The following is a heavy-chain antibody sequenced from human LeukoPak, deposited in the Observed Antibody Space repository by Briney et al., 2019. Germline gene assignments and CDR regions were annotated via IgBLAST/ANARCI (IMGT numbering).Heavy chain of an antibody. CDR1: GFTFSSYS. D-gene: IGHD3-3*01. CDR2: ISSSSSYI. J-gene: IGHJ6*03. V-gene: IGHV3-21*01. Sequence: RPGGSLRLSRAASGFTFSSYSMNWVRQAPGKGLEWVSSISSSSSYIYYADSVKGRFTISRDNAKNSLYLQMNSLRAEDTAVYYCARDGVYYDFWSARPDYYYMDVWGKGTTVTVSS. CDR3: ARDGVYYDFWSARPDYYYMDV.